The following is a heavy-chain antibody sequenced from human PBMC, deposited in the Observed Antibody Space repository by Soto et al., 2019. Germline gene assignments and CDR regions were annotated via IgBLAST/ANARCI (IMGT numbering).Heavy chain of an antibody. CDR2: ISPYTGDT. J-gene: IGHJ5*02. CDR3: AHTGGWNWFDP. Sequence: QVQLVQSGAEVKKPGASVKVSCKTSGYTFTDYGISWVRQAPGQGLEWMGWISPYTGDTKYPQRLQGRVTVTADTSTSTAYMELRSLKADDTAVYYWAHTGGWNWFDPWGQGTLVSVSS. CDR1: GYTFTDYG. D-gene: IGHD6-19*01. V-gene: IGHV1-18*01.